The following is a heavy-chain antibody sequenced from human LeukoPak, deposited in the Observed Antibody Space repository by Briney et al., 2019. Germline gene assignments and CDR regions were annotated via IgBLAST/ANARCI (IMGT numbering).Heavy chain of an antibody. V-gene: IGHV1-46*01. J-gene: IGHJ6*02. CDR3: ARDGRYSGYDYDYYYYGMDV. D-gene: IGHD5-12*01. Sequence: AASVKVSCKASGYTFTSYYMHWVRQAPGQGLEWMGIINPSGGSTGYAQKFQGRVTMTRDTSTSTVYMELSSLRSEDTAVYYCARDGRYSGYDYDYYYYGMDVWGQGTTVTVSS. CDR1: GYTFTSYY. CDR2: INPSGGST.